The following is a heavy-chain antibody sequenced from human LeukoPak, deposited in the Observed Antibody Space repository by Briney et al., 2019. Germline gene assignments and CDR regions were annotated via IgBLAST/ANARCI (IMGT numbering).Heavy chain of an antibody. CDR1: GYIFVDYY. D-gene: IGHD3-10*01. CDR2: IDPNSGGT. Sequence: ASVKVSCKASGYIFVDYYMHWVRQAPGQGLEWRGWIDPNSGGTNYAQNFQGRVTMTRNTSISTAYMELSRLRSDDTAVYYCARDPYGSGNYYFDYWGQGTLVTVSS. V-gene: IGHV1-2*02. J-gene: IGHJ4*02. CDR3: ARDPYGSGNYYFDY.